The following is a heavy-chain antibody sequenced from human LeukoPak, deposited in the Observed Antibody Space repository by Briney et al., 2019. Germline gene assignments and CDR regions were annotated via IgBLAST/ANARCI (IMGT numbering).Heavy chain of an antibody. D-gene: IGHD3-10*01. CDR1: GFTFSSYD. V-gene: IGHV3-48*03. CDR2: ISSSGSTI. J-gene: IGHJ4*02. Sequence: GGSLRLSCVVSGFTFSSYDMHWVRQAPGKGLEWVSYISSSGSTIYYADSVKGRFTISRDNAKNSLYLQMNSLRAEDTAVYYCARHRWFAGYYFDYWGLGTLVTVSS. CDR3: ARHRWFAGYYFDY.